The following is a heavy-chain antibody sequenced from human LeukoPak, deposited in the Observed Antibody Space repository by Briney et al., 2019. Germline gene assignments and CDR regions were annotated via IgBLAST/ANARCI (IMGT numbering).Heavy chain of an antibody. CDR2: IYYSGST. Sequence: SETLSLTRTVSGGSISTYYWSWIRHPPGKGLEWIGFIYYSGSTNYNPSLKSRVTISVDTSKNQFSLKLSSVTAADTAVYYCARHLYRGPIDVWGQGTTVTVSS. J-gene: IGHJ6*02. CDR1: GGSISTYY. V-gene: IGHV4-59*08. D-gene: IGHD5-12*01. CDR3: ARHLYRGPIDV.